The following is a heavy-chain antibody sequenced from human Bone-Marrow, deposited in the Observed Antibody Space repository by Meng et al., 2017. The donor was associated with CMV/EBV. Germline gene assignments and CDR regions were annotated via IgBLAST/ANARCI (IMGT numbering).Heavy chain of an antibody. CDR1: GGSISSSSYY. V-gene: IGHV4-39*07. Sequence: ESLKISCTVSGGSISSSSYYWGWIRQPPGKGLEWIGSIYYSGSTYYNPSLKSRVTISVDTSKNQFSLKLSSVTAADTAVYYCARDQLITTYYYYGMDVWGQGTTVTVSS. CDR3: ARDQLITTYYYYGMDV. D-gene: IGHD4-11*01. J-gene: IGHJ6*02. CDR2: IYYSGST.